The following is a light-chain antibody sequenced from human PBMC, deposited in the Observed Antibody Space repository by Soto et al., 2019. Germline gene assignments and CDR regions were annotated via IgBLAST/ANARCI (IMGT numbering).Light chain of an antibody. CDR1: SSDVGGYNY. CDR2: DVT. V-gene: IGLV2-14*03. J-gene: IGLJ1*01. Sequence: QSVLTQPASVSGSPGQSITISCTGTSSDVGGYNYVSWFQHHPGEAPKLLIYDVTNRPSGISNRFSGSKSDNTASLTISGLQPEDEADYYCSSYTTSNTRQIVFGTGTKATVL. CDR3: SSYTTSNTRQIV.